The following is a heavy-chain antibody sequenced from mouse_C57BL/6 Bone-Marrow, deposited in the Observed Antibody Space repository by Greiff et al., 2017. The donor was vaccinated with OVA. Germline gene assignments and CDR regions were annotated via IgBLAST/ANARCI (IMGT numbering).Heavy chain of an antibody. J-gene: IGHJ4*01. CDR2: IDPSDSET. CDR3: ARGYGNYVDYAMDY. D-gene: IGHD2-10*02. CDR1: GYTFTSYW. Sequence: QVQLKQPGAELVRPGSSVKLSCKASGYTFTSYWMHWVKQRPIQGLEWIGNIDPSDSETHYNQKFKDKATLTVDKSSSTAYMQLSSLTSEDSAVYYCARGYGNYVDYAMDYWGQGTSVTVSS. V-gene: IGHV1-52*01.